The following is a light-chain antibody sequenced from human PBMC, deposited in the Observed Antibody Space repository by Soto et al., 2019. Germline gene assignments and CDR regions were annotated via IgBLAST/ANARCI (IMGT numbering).Light chain of an antibody. CDR3: HQSHSTPGT. J-gene: IGKJ1*01. CDR1: ESVSTY. CDR2: AAS. Sequence: DIQMTQSPSSLSASVGDRVTITCRASESVSTYLNWYQQKIGQAPKLLIYAASSLHSGVPSRFSGSGSGTDFTLTISSLQPEDFATYYCHQSHSTPGTFGQGTTVDI. V-gene: IGKV1-39*01.